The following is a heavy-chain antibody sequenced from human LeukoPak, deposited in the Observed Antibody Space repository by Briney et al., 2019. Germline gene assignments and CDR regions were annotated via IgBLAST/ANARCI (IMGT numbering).Heavy chain of an antibody. CDR1: GYSISSGYY. CDR3: ARTASRFGRIVVVPAAEFDP. CDR2: IYTSGST. J-gene: IGHJ5*02. V-gene: IGHV4-61*02. D-gene: IGHD2-2*01. Sequence: PSETLSLTCTVSGYSISSGYYWGWIRQPAGKGLEWIGRIYTSGSTNYNPSLKSRVTISVDTSKNQFSLKLSSVTAADTAVYYCARTASRFGRIVVVPAAEFDPWGQGTLVTVSS.